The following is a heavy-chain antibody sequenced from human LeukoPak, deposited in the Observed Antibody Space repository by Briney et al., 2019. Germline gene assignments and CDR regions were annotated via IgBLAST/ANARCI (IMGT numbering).Heavy chain of an antibody. D-gene: IGHD1-26*01. Sequence: KPSETLSLTCTVSGGSISSYYWSWIRQPPGKGLEWIGYIYYSGSTNYNPSLKSRVTISVDTSKNQFSLKLSSVTAADTAVYYCARAGAAHYYYYYMDVWGKGTTVTVSS. CDR3: ARAGAAHYYYYYMDV. V-gene: IGHV4-59*01. CDR1: GGSISSYY. CDR2: IYYSGST. J-gene: IGHJ6*03.